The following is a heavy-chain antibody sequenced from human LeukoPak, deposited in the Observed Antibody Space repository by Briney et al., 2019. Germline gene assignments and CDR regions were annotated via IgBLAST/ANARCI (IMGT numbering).Heavy chain of an antibody. J-gene: IGHJ4*02. CDR3: AREGGPYRPLDY. CDR2: IYHSGST. CDR1: GGSISSGGYS. V-gene: IGHV4-30-2*01. Sequence: TSETLSLTCAVSGGSISSGGYSWSWIRQPPGKGLEWIGYIYHSGSTYYNPSLKSRVAISVDKSENHISLKLTSVTAADTAVYYCAREGGPYRPLDYSGQGTLVTVAS.